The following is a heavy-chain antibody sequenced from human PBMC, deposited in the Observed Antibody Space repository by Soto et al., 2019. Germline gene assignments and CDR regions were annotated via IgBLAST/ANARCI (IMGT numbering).Heavy chain of an antibody. CDR3: ARHGQHCSSTSCYSFDWLRPGYYYYYYMDV. V-gene: IGHV4-59*08. CDR1: GGSISSYY. D-gene: IGHD2-2*01. CDR2: IYYSGST. Sequence: SETLSLTCTVSGGSISSYYWSWIRQPPGKGLEWIGYIYYSGSTNYNPSLKSRVTISVDTSKNQFSLKLSSVTAADTAVYYCARHGQHCSSTSCYSFDWLRPGYYYYYYMDVWGKGTTVTVSS. J-gene: IGHJ6*03.